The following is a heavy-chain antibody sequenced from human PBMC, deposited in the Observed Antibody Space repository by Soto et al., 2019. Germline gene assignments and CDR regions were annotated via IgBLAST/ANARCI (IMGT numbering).Heavy chain of an antibody. CDR3: ARHDSNPLYYYGMDV. D-gene: IGHD4-4*01. V-gene: IGHV5-51*01. J-gene: IGHJ6*02. CDR2: IYPGDSDT. Sequence: PGESLKISCKGSGYSFTSYWIGWVRQMPGKGLEWMGIIYPGDSDTRYSPSFQGQVTISADKSISTAYLQWSSLKASDTAMYYCARHDSNPLYYYGMDVWGQGTTVTVSS. CDR1: GYSFTSYW.